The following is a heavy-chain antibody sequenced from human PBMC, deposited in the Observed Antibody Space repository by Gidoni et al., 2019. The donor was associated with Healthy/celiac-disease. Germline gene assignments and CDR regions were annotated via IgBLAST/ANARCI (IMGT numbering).Heavy chain of an antibody. V-gene: IGHV3-21*01. CDR2: ISSSSSYI. J-gene: IGHJ6*02. D-gene: IGHD2-21*02. CDR3: ARDPGLYCGGDCYSFGGMDV. Sequence: EVQLVESGGGLVKPGGSLRLSCAASGFTFSSYSMNWVRQAPGKGLEWVSSISSSSSYIYYADSVKGRFTISRDNAKNSLYLQMNSLRAEDTAVYYCARDPGLYCGGDCYSFGGMDVWGQGTTVTVSS. CDR1: GFTFSSYS.